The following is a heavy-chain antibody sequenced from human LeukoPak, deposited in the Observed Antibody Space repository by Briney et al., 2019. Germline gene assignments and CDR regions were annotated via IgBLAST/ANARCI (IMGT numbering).Heavy chain of an antibody. V-gene: IGHV4-4*02. CDR2: IYHSGST. CDR3: AIKQWDPRAFDI. CDR1: GASISTTKW. J-gene: IGHJ3*02. D-gene: IGHD1-26*01. Sequence: PSETLSLTCAVSGASISTTKWWSWVRQPPGKGLGWIGEIYHSGSTNYNPSLKSRVTISVDKSKNQFSLKLSSVTAADTAVYYCAIKQWDPRAFDIWGQGTMVTVSS.